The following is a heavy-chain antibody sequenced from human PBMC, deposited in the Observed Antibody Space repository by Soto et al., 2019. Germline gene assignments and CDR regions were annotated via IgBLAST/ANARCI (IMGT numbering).Heavy chain of an antibody. CDR3: TSTRRYVLGSYYYMDV. Sequence: EVQLVESGGGLVQPGGSLKLSCAASGFTFSGSAMHWVRQASGKGLEWVGRIRSKANSYATAYAASVKGRFTISRDDSKNTAYLQMNSLNTEDTAVYYCTSTRRYVLGSYYYMDVWGKGTTVTVSS. V-gene: IGHV3-73*01. D-gene: IGHD2-8*01. CDR2: IRSKANSYAT. J-gene: IGHJ6*03. CDR1: GFTFSGSA.